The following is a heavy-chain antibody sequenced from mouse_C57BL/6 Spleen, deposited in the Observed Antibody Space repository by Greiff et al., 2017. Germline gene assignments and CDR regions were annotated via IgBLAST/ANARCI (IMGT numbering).Heavy chain of an antibody. CDR2: IYPGSGST. CDR1: GYTFTSYW. CDR3: AREVYYYGSSWYFDV. V-gene: IGHV1-55*01. D-gene: IGHD1-1*01. J-gene: IGHJ1*03. Sequence: VQLQQSGAELVKPGASVKMSCKASGYTFTSYWITWVKQRPGQGLEWIGDIYPGSGSTNYNEKFKSKATLTVDTSSSTAYMQLSSLTSEDSAVYYCAREVYYYGSSWYFDVWGTGTTVTVSS.